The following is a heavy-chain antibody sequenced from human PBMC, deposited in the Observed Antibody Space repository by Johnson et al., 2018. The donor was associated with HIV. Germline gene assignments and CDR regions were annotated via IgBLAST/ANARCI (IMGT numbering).Heavy chain of an antibody. V-gene: IGHV3-33*01. J-gene: IGHJ3*02. CDR2: IWYDGSNK. CDR3: ARDQSEVDAFDI. Sequence: QVQLVESGGGVVQPGRSLRLSCAASGFTFSSHGMHWVRQAPGKGLEWVAVIWYDGSNKYYADSVKGRFTISRDNSKNSLYLQMNSLRAEDTAVYYCARDQSEVDAFDIWGQGTMVTVSS. CDR1: GFTFSSHG.